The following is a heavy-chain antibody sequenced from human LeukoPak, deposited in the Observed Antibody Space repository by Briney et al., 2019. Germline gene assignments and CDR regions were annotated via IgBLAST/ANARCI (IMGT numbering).Heavy chain of an antibody. CDR3: VRQWLVSPLLYY. J-gene: IGHJ4*02. V-gene: IGHV4-34*01. D-gene: IGHD6-19*01. Sequence: KPSETLSLTCAVYGGSFSGYYWSWIRQPPGKGLEWIGEINHSGSTNYNPSLRSRVTVSVQTSKNQLSLKLSSVTAADTAVYYCVRQWLVSPLLYYWGQRTLVSVRS. CDR2: INHSGST. CDR1: GGSFSGYY.